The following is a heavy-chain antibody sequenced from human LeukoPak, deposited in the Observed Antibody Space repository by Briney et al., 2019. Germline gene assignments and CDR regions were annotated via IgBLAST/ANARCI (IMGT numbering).Heavy chain of an antibody. Sequence: LSGGSLRLSCAAPGFTFSSYWMNWVRQAPGKGLEWVANIKQDGSAKYYVDSVKGRFTISRDNAKNSVYLQMNSLRAEDTAVYYCARAMDVWGEGTTVTVS. CDR2: IKQDGSAK. J-gene: IGHJ6*03. V-gene: IGHV3-7*03. CDR3: ARAMDV. CDR1: GFTFSSYW.